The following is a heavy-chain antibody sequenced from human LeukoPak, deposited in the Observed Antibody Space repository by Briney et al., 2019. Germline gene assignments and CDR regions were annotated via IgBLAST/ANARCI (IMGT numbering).Heavy chain of an antibody. CDR1: GSSISSGVYY. D-gene: IGHD3-10*01. CDR3: ARDQYYYGSGSLYMDV. Sequence: SETLSLTCTASGSSISSGVYYWSWIRQPAGKGLEWIGRIHTSGSTKYNPSLKSRVTMSVDTSKNQFSLKLSSVTAADTAVHYCARDQYYYGSGSLYMDVWGKGTTVTISS. J-gene: IGHJ6*03. V-gene: IGHV4-61*02. CDR2: IHTSGST.